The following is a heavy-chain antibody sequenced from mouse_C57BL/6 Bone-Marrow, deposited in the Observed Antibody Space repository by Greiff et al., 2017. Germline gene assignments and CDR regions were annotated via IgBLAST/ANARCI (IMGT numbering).Heavy chain of an antibody. V-gene: IGHV1-81*01. Sequence: VMLVESGAELARPGASVKLSCKASGYTFTSYGISWVKQRTGQGLEWIGEIYPRSGNTYYNEKFKGKATLTADKSSSTAYMELRSLTSEDSAVYFCARWRGYYYGRGDYWGQGTTLTVSS. CDR1: GYTFTSYG. J-gene: IGHJ2*01. CDR3: ARWRGYYYGRGDY. CDR2: IYPRSGNT. D-gene: IGHD1-1*01.